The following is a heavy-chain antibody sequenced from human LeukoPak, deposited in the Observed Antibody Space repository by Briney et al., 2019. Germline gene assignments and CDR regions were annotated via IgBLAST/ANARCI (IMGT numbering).Heavy chain of an antibody. J-gene: IGHJ4*02. Sequence: GGSLRLSCAASGFTFSSYGMHWVRQAPGKGLEWVAVIWYDGSNKYYADSVKGRFTIPRDNSKNTLYLQMNSLRAEDTAVYYCARDQTPTYYYDSSGYLFDYWGQGTLVTVSS. CDR3: ARDQTPTYYYDSSGYLFDY. D-gene: IGHD3-22*01. CDR2: IWYDGSNK. V-gene: IGHV3-33*01. CDR1: GFTFSSYG.